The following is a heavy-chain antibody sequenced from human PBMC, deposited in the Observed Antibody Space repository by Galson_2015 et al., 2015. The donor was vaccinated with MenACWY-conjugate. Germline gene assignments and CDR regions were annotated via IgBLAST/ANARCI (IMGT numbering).Heavy chain of an antibody. J-gene: IGHJ4*02. CDR3: ARDSEGSVSYAFDY. CDR2: IYTGGSS. CDR1: GFTVSSNY. Sequence: SLRLSCAASGFTVSSNYMSWVRQAPGKGLEWVSVIYTGGSSYYADSVKGRFTISRDNSKNTLYLQMNSLRAEDTAVYYCARDSEGSVSYAFDYWGQGTLVTVSS. D-gene: IGHD3-16*01. V-gene: IGHV3-66*01.